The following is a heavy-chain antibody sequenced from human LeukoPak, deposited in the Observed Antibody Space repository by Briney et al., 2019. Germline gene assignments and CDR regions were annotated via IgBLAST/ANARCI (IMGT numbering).Heavy chain of an antibody. J-gene: IGHJ6*03. V-gene: IGHV1-3*01. CDR3: ARAGGVVVPAAIPYHYYYMDV. D-gene: IGHD2-2*02. CDR1: GYTFTSYA. CDR2: INAGNGNT. Sequence: ASVKVSCKASGYTFTSYAMHWVRQAPGQRLEWMGWINAGNGNTKYSQKFQGRVTITTDESTSTAYMELSSLRSEDTAVYYCARAGGVVVPAAIPYHYYYMDVWGKGTTVTVSS.